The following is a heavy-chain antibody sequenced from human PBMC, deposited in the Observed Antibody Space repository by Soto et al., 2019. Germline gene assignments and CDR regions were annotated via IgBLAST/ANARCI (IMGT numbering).Heavy chain of an antibody. Sequence: GASVKVSCKASGGTFSSYAISWVRQAPGQGLEWMGGIIPIFGTANYAQKFQGRVTITADESTSTAYMELSSLRSEDTAVYYCARPRHYSGYDYFDYWGQGTLVTVSS. CDR3: ARPRHYSGYDYFDY. CDR2: IIPIFGTA. V-gene: IGHV1-69*13. J-gene: IGHJ4*02. D-gene: IGHD5-12*01. CDR1: GGTFSSYA.